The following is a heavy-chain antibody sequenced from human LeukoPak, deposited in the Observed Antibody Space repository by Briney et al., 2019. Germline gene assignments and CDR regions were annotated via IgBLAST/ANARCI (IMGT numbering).Heavy chain of an antibody. J-gene: IGHJ4*02. CDR3: AKFAWIAAYYFNY. V-gene: IGHV3-23*01. D-gene: IGHD6-13*01. CDR2: ISDSGGST. Sequence: GGSLRLSCAASGFTFSTYAMSWVRQAPGKGLQWVSTISDSGGSTYYADSVEGRFTISRDNSKNTLYLQMNSLRAEDTAVYYCAKFAWIAAYYFNYWGQGTLVTVSS. CDR1: GFTFSTYA.